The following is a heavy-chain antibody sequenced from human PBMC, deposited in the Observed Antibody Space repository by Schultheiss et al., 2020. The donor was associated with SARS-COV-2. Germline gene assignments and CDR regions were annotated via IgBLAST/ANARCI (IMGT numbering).Heavy chain of an antibody. CDR3: TAGTSTDY. CDR2: IRSKANSYAT. CDR1: GFTFSGSA. V-gene: IGHV3-73*01. D-gene: IGHD3-10*01. J-gene: IGHJ4*02. Sequence: GESLKISCAASGFTFSGSAMHWVRQASGKGLEWVDRIRSKANSYATAYAASVKGRFTISRDDSKNTAYLQMNSLKTEDTAVYYCTAGTSTDYWGQGTLVTVAS.